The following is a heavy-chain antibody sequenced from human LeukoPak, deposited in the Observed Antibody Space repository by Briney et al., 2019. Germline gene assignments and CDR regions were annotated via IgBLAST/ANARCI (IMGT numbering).Heavy chain of an antibody. V-gene: IGHV3-21*01. CDR1: GFTFISFR. CDR3: ARDNYYDSSGLGY. D-gene: IGHD3-22*01. CDR2: ISSSSSYI. Sequence: PGGSLRLSCAASGFTFISFRMNGVRQAPGKGREWVSSISSSSSYIYYADSVKGRFTISRDNAKNSLYLQMNSLRAEDTAVYYCARDNYYDSSGLGYWGQGTLVTVSS. J-gene: IGHJ4*02.